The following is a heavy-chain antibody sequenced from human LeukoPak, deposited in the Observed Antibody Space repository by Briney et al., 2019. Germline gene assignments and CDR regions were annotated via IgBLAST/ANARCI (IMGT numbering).Heavy chain of an antibody. V-gene: IGHV3-30*02. CDR1: RFTFSSYG. D-gene: IGHD2-2*01. Sequence: PGGSLRLSCAASRFTFSSYGMHWVRQAPGKGLEWVAFIRYDGSNKYHADSVKGRFTISRDNSKNTVYLQMNSLRGEDTGVYYCAKGALNIVVVPAAMRYNWFDPWGQGTLVTVSS. CDR2: IRYDGSNK. CDR3: AKGALNIVVVPAAMRYNWFDP. J-gene: IGHJ5*02.